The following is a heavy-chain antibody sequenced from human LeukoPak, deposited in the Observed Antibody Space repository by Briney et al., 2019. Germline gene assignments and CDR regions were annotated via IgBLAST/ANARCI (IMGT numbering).Heavy chain of an antibody. CDR2: ISSSSSYI. D-gene: IGHD6-19*01. V-gene: IGHV3-21*04. J-gene: IGHJ4*02. Sequence: PGGSLRLSCAASGFTFSSYSMNWVRQAPGKGLEWVSSISSSSSYIYYADSVKGRFTISRDNSKNSLYLQMNSLRTEDTALYYCAKELAGIAVAGILDYWGQGTLVTVSS. CDR3: AKELAGIAVAGILDY. CDR1: GFTFSSYS.